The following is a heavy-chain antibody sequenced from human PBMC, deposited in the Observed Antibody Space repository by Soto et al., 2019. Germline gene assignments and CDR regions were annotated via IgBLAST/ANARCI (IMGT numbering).Heavy chain of an antibody. D-gene: IGHD3-10*01. J-gene: IGHJ4*02. CDR1: GFTFSSYA. V-gene: IGHV3-30-3*01. CDR2: ISYDGNNK. CDR3: ASALSYGWGRYPFDY. Sequence: QVQLVESGGGVVQPGRSLRLSCAASGFTFSSYAMHWVRQAPGKGLEWVAFISYDGNNKDYVDSVKGRFTISRDNSKNTLYLQMNSLRAEDTAVYYCASALSYGWGRYPFDYWGQGTLVTVSS.